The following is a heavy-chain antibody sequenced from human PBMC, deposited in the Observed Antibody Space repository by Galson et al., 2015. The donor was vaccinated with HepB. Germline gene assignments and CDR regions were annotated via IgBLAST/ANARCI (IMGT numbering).Heavy chain of an antibody. J-gene: IGHJ4*02. CDR1: RFTISDYG. CDR2: IGSSGRT. Sequence: SLRLSCAASRFTISDYGIDWVRQPPGKGLEYVSGIGSSGRTYYADSVKGRFTISRDNSKNTVYLQMNSLRAEDTAEYYCAVNMKRGTSDYWGQGTLVTASS. V-gene: IGHV3-23*01. D-gene: IGHD1-1*01. CDR3: AVNMKRGTSDY.